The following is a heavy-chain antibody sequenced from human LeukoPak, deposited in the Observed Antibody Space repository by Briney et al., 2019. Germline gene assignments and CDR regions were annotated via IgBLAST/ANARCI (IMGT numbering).Heavy chain of an antibody. J-gene: IGHJ6*03. CDR2: IYYSGST. CDR3: AREVPAAMYYYYYYMDV. Sequence: SETLSLTCTVSGGSISSSSYYWGWIRQPPGKGLEWIGSIYYSGSTYYNPSLKSRVTISVDTSKNQFSLKLSSVTAADTAVYYCAREVPAAMYYYYYYMDVWGKGTTVTVSS. CDR1: GGSISSSSYY. V-gene: IGHV4-39*07. D-gene: IGHD2-2*01.